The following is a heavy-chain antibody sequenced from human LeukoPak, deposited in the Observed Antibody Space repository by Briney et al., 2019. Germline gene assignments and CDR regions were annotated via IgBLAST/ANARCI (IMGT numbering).Heavy chain of an antibody. Sequence: GGSLRLSCAASGFTVSSNYMSWVRQAPGKGLEWVSVIYSGGSTYYADSVKGRFTISRDRSKNTVYLRLNSLRPEDTAVYFCARGPSLVPATIYYHYMDVWGTGTTVTVSS. CDR3: ARGPSLVPATIYYHYMDV. CDR1: GFTVSSNY. V-gene: IGHV3-53*01. CDR2: IYSGGST. J-gene: IGHJ6*03. D-gene: IGHD2-2*01.